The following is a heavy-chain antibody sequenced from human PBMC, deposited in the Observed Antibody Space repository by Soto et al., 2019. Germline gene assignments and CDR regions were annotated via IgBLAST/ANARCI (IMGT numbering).Heavy chain of an antibody. D-gene: IGHD2-8*02. V-gene: IGHV3-74*01. CDR2: MNGDGRTT. CDR1: EFTFSSYW. Sequence: EVQLVESGGGLVQPGGSLRLSCAASEFTFSSYWMHWVRQAPGKGLVWVSRMNGDGRTTSYADSVKGRFTISRDNAKNTLYLQMNSLKADDTAVYYCASEMTGTGNWYFDLWGRGTLVTVSS. CDR3: ASEMTGTGNWYFDL. J-gene: IGHJ2*01.